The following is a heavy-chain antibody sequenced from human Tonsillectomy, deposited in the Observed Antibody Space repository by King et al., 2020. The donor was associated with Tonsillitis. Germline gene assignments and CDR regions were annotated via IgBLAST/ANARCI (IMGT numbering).Heavy chain of an antibody. Sequence: QLQESGPGLVKPSGTLSLTCSVSGGSITGFYWSWIRQSPGKGLEWIGYIFYSGSTNYNPSLKSRVTISVDTSKNQFSLRLNSVTAADTAVYYCARQGGAVAGNLWGFDLWGQGTLVTGSS. CDR3: ARQGGAVAGNLWGFDL. CDR2: IFYSGST. V-gene: IGHV4-59*08. J-gene: IGHJ5*02. D-gene: IGHD4-23*01. CDR1: GGSITGFY.